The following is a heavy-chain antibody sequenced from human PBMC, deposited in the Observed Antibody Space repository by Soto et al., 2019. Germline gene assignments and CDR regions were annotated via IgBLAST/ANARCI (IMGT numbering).Heavy chain of an antibody. D-gene: IGHD1-1*01. CDR3: AKARGRLEQPYY. CDR2: ISGSGGST. V-gene: IGHV3-23*01. J-gene: IGHJ4*02. CDR1: GFTFSSYA. Sequence: GGSLRLSCAASGFTFSSYAMSWVRQAPGKGLEWVSAISGSGGSTYYADSVKGRFTISRGNSKNTLYLQMNSLRAEDTAVYYCAKARGRLEQPYYWGQGTLVTVSS.